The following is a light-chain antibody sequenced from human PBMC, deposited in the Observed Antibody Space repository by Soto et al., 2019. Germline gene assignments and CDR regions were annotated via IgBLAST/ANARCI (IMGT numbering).Light chain of an antibody. Sequence: SYELTQPPSVSVAPGKTARITCGGNNIGSKSVHWYQQKPGQAPVLDIYYDSDRPSGTPERFSGSNSGNTATLTISRVEAGDEADYYCQVWDSSSDHPVVFGGGTKLTVL. V-gene: IGLV3-21*04. CDR1: NIGSKS. CDR3: QVWDSSSDHPVV. J-gene: IGLJ2*01. CDR2: YDS.